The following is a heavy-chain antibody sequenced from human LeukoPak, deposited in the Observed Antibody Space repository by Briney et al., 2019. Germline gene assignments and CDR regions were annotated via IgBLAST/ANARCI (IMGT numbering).Heavy chain of an antibody. CDR2: INSGSSYI. D-gene: IGHD3-3*02. V-gene: IGHV3-21*04. CDR1: GFTFSSYC. Sequence: GGSLRLSCVDSGFTFSSYCISWVRQAPGKGLEWVSAINSGSSYIYYADSVKGRFAISRDNAKNSLYLQMNSLRGDDTAVYYCAKSGSSVFWSWGQGTLVTVSS. J-gene: IGHJ5*02. CDR3: AKSGSSVFWS.